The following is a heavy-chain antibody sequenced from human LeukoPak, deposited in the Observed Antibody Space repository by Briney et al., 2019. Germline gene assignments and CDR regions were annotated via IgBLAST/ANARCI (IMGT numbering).Heavy chain of an antibody. J-gene: IGHJ4*02. V-gene: IGHV3-23*01. CDR3: AKSHLLWFGEDFDY. CDR2: ISGSGGST. CDR1: GFTFSSYA. Sequence: PGGSLRLSCAASGFTFSSYAMSWVRQAPGKGLEWVSAISGSGGSTDYADSVKGRFTISRDNAKNTLYLQMNSLSGEDTAVYYCAKSHLLWFGEDFDYWGQGTLVTVSS. D-gene: IGHD3-10*01.